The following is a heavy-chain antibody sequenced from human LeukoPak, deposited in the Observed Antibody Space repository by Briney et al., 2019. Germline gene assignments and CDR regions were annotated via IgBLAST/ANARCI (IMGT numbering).Heavy chain of an antibody. D-gene: IGHD6-13*01. CDR3: ARAGQQLVPYYFNY. J-gene: IGHJ4*02. CDR2: ISGSGGST. V-gene: IGHV3-23*01. CDR1: GFTFSNYA. Sequence: PGGSLRLSCGVSGFTFSNYAMSWVRPAPGKGLEWVSGISGSGGSTYYTDSMKGRFTISRDNSKNTLYLQMNSLRADDTAVYFCARAGQQLVPYYFNYWGQGILVTVSS.